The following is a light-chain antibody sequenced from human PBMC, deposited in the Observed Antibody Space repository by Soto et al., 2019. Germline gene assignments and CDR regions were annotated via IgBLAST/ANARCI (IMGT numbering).Light chain of an antibody. Sequence: EIVMTQSPATLSVSPGESATLSCRASQSVNSNLAWYQQKPGQAPRLLIYGASTRATGLPARFSGRGSGTEFTLTISSLQSEDFVVYYCQQYNNWPPLTFGGGTKVEIK. J-gene: IGKJ4*01. V-gene: IGKV3-15*01. CDR3: QQYNNWPPLT. CDR2: GAS. CDR1: QSVNSN.